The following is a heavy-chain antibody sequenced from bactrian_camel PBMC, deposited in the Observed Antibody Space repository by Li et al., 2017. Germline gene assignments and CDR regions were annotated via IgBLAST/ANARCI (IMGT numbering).Heavy chain of an antibody. CDR3: AAHKWMPWKLVLCPASFGY. J-gene: IGHJ6*01. CDR1: GFTFSSYD. V-gene: IGHV3S40*01. Sequence: QLVESGGGLVQPGGSLRLSCAASGFTFSSYDMNWVRQAPGKGLEWVSRLNGGGGGSTYYADSVKGRFTISQDNAKNKVYLQMNSLKPEDTAVYYCAAHKWMPWKLVLCPASFGYWGQGTQVTVS. CDR2: LNGGGGGST. D-gene: IGHD1*01.